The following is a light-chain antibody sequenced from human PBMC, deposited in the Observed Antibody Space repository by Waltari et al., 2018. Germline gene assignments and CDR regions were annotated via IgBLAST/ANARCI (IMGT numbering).Light chain of an antibody. CDR3: SSYTSSSTPVV. J-gene: IGLJ2*01. Sequence: QSALTQPASVSGSPGQSITISCTGTSSEGGGYNYVSSYQQHPGKAPKLMIYEVSNRPSGVSNRFSGSKSGNTASLTISGLQAEDEADYYCSSYTSSSTPVVFGGGTKLTVL. CDR1: SSEGGGYNY. CDR2: EVS. V-gene: IGLV2-14*01.